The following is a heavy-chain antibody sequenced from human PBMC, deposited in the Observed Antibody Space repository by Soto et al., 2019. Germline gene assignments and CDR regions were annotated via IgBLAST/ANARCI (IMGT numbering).Heavy chain of an antibody. D-gene: IGHD1-1*01. CDR1: GFTFDDYA. CDR3: AKDSDWNHAKSTVFDY. V-gene: IGHV3-9*01. J-gene: IGHJ4*02. Sequence: EVQLVESGGGLVQPGRSLRLSCAASGFTFDDYAMHWVRQAPGKGLEWVSGISWNSGSIGYADSVKGRFTISRDNAKNSLYLQMNSLRAEDTALYYCAKDSDWNHAKSTVFDYWGQGTLVTVSS. CDR2: ISWNSGSI.